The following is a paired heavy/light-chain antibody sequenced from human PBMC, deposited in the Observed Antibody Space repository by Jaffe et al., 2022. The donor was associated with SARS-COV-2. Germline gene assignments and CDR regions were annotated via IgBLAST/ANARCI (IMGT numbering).Light chain of an antibody. V-gene: IGKV3-20*01. J-gene: IGKJ1*01. CDR3: QQYGSSPET. Sequence: EIVLTQSPGTLSLSPGERATLSCRASQSVSSSYVAWYQQKPGQAPRLLIYGASSRANGIPDRFSGSGSGTDFTLTISRLEPEDFAVYYCQQYGSSPETFGQGTKVEIK. CDR1: QSVSSSY. CDR2: GAS.
Heavy chain of an antibody. J-gene: IGHJ2*01. V-gene: IGHV4-30-4*01. CDR2: IYYSGGT. CDR1: GGSLSSGNHY. CDR3: ARAGGGGNYHGWYFDL. Sequence: QVQLQESGPGLVKPSQTLSLTCSVSGGSLSSGNHYWSWIRQPPGKGLEWIGYIYYSGGTYYNPSLKGRVTISVDTSKNHFSLKVTSVTAADTAVYYCARAGGGGNYHGWYFDLWGRGTLVTVSS. D-gene: IGHD1-26*01.